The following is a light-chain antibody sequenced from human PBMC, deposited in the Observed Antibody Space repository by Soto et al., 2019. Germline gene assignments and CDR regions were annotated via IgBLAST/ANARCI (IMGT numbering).Light chain of an antibody. CDR2: GAS. CDR1: QGINNNY. V-gene: IGKV3-20*01. CDR3: QQYGNSPWT. Sequence: EIVLTQSPGTLSLSPGERATLSCRASQGINNNYLAWYQQRPGQAPRLLIYGASNRATGIPDRFSGSESETDFTLTISRLEPEDFAVYYCQQYGNSPWTFGQGTRVEIK. J-gene: IGKJ1*01.